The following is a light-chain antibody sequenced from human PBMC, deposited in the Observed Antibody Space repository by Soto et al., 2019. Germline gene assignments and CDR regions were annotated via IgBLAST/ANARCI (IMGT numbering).Light chain of an antibody. V-gene: IGLV1-44*01. CDR1: SSNIGRNP. CDR3: AAWDDSLSGYV. CDR2: TNN. Sequence: QLVLTQPPSVSGTPGQRVTISCSGSSSNIGRNPVNWYQQFPGTAPKLLIYTNNQRPSGVPDRFSGSKSGTSASLAISGLQSEDEAEYYCAAWDDSLSGYVFGAGTKLTVL. J-gene: IGLJ1*01.